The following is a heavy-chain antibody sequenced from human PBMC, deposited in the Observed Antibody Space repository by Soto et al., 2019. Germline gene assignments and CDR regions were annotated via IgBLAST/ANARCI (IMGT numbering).Heavy chain of an antibody. V-gene: IGHV1-58*01. CDR3: AAAGYCTNGVCYYYYYCGMDV. CDR1: GFTFTSSA. J-gene: IGHJ6*02. Sequence: SVKVSCKASGFTFTSSAVQWVRQARGQRLEWIGWIVVGSGNTNYAQKFQERVTITRDMSTSTAYMELSSLRSEDTAVYYCAAAGYCTNGVCYYYYYCGMDVWGQGTTVTVSS. CDR2: IVVGSGNT. D-gene: IGHD2-8*01.